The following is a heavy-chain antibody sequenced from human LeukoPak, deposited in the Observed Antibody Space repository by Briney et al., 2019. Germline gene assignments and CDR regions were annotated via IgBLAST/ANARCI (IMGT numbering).Heavy chain of an antibody. J-gene: IGHJ3*02. CDR1: GGSISSSSYY. CDR2: MYNVGST. Sequence: SETLSLTCSVSGGSISSSSYYWGWIRQPPGKGLEWIGSMYNVGSTYYNPSLKSQVTISVDTSKKQFSLKLSSVTAADTAVYYCAREYYYDSSGYYPPHAFDIWGQGTMVTVSS. D-gene: IGHD3-22*01. V-gene: IGHV4-39*07. CDR3: AREYYYDSSGYYPPHAFDI.